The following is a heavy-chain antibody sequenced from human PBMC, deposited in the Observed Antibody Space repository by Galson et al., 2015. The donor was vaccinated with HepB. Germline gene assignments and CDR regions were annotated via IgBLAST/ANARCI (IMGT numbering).Heavy chain of an antibody. Sequence: SVKVSCKASGTAFSRFSLNWVRQAPGQGLEWMGRIIPMYGMTNYARKFQGRLTITADESTNTAFIELSSLRSEDTAIYYCARDFAAGTSLGFDSWGQGPLVTVSS. CDR2: IIPMYGMT. J-gene: IGHJ5*01. CDR1: GTAFSRFS. V-gene: IGHV1-69*13. D-gene: IGHD1-1*01. CDR3: ARDFAAGTSLGFDS.